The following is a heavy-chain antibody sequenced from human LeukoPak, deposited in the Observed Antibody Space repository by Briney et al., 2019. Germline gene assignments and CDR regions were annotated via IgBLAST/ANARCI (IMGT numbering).Heavy chain of an antibody. CDR3: ARAGPYCSSTSCRYFDY. CDR1: GGSISSYY. D-gene: IGHD2-2*01. Sequence: SETLSLTCTVSGGSISSYYWSWIRQPAGKGLEWIGRIYTSGSTNYNPSLKSRVTMSVDTSKNQFSLKLSSVTAADTAVYYCARAGPYCSSTSCRYFDYWGQGTLVTVSS. CDR2: IYTSGST. J-gene: IGHJ4*02. V-gene: IGHV4-4*07.